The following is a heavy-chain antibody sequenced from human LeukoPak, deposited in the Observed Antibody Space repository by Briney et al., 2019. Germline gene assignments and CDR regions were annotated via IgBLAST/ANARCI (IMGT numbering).Heavy chain of an antibody. CDR2: IKSKTDGGTT. CDR3: TTDSSSWYVDI. J-gene: IGHJ3*02. Sequence: PGGSLRLSCAASGFTFSNAWMSWVRQAPGKGLEWVGRIKSKTDGGTTDYAAPVKGRFTISRDDSKNTLYLQTNSLKTEDTAVYYCTTDSSSWYVDIWGQGTMVTVSS. D-gene: IGHD6-13*01. CDR1: GFTFSNAW. V-gene: IGHV3-15*01.